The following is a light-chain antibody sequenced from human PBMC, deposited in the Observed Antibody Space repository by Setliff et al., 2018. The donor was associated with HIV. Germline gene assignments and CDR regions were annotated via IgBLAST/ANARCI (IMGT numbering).Light chain of an antibody. CDR2: RNT. Sequence: QSVLTQPPSVSGAPGQRVTIPCTGSTSNIGAGYDVHWYQQVPGTAPKLLIYRNTNRPSGVPDRFSGSKSGASASLAIAGLQAEDEADYYCQSYDSMLSGYVFGTGTKV. V-gene: IGLV1-40*01. CDR3: QSYDSMLSGYV. J-gene: IGLJ1*01. CDR1: TSNIGAGYD.